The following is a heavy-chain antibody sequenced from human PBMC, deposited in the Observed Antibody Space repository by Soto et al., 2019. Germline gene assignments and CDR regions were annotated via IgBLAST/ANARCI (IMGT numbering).Heavy chain of an antibody. D-gene: IGHD3-9*01. J-gene: IGHJ5*02. CDR2: IYYSGST. Sequence: SETLSLTCTVSGASISSGGYYWGWIRQHPGKGLEWIGYIYYSGSTYYSPSFQGQVTISVDKSISTVYLQWSSLKASDTATYYCARRRYFDTLLDPWGQGTLVTVSS. CDR3: ARRRYFDTLLDP. CDR1: GASISSGGYY. V-gene: IGHV4-31*01.